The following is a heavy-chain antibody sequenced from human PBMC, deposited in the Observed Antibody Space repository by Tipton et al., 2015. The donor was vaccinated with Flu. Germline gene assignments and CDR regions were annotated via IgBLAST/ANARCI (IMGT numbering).Heavy chain of an antibody. CDR2: ISSSGSTI. D-gene: IGHD3-3*01. Sequence: SLRLSCAASGFTFSGDYMSWIRQAPGKGLEWVSHISSSGSTINYADSVKGRFTISRDNAKNSLYLQMNSLRAEDTAVYYCARDHPPSITVLGEITDYFGMDVWGQGTTVTVSS. V-gene: IGHV3-11*01. J-gene: IGHJ6*02. CDR1: GFTFSGDY. CDR3: ARDHPPSITVLGEITDYFGMDV.